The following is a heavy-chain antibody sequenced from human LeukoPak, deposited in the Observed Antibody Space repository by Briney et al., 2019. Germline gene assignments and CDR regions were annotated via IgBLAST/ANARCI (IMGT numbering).Heavy chain of an antibody. D-gene: IGHD4-17*01. V-gene: IGHV4-39*01. Sequence: SETLSLTFTVSGGSISSSTYDCGWIRPPPGKGLESIGNIYYTGTSYYTPSHTSRVTISVDTSKNKFSLKLNSVPAADTAVYYCVRHVGWTTATNYRFLDWGQGTLVIVSS. CDR3: VRHVGWTTATNYRFLD. CDR1: GGSISSSTYD. CDR2: IYYTGTS. J-gene: IGHJ4*02.